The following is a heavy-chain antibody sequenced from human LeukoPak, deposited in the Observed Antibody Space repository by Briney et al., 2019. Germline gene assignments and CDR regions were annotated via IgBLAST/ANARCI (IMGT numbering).Heavy chain of an antibody. CDR1: GFTVSSNY. V-gene: IGHV3-53*01. CDR3: AKGGNDYGDFAPYYYFDY. J-gene: IGHJ4*02. D-gene: IGHD4-17*01. Sequence: PGGSLRLSCAASGFTVSSNYMSWVRQAPGKGLEWVSVIYSGGSTYYADSVKGRFTISRDNSKNTLYLQMNSLRAEDTAVYYCAKGGNDYGDFAPYYYFDYWGQGTLVTVSS. CDR2: IYSGGST.